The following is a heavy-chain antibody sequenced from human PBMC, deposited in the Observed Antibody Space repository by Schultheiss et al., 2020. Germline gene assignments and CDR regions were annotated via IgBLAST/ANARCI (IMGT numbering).Heavy chain of an antibody. CDR1: GGSISSGGYY. J-gene: IGHJ3*02. Sequence: SETLSLTCTVSGGSISSGGYYWGWIRQPPGKGLEWIGYIYNSGSTNYNPSLKSRVTMSVGTSKNQFSLELRNLRSDDTAVYYCARPGEVGGAFDIWGQGTMVTVSS. D-gene: IGHD3-10*01. CDR3: ARPGEVGGAFDI. CDR2: IYNSGST. V-gene: IGHV4-61*08.